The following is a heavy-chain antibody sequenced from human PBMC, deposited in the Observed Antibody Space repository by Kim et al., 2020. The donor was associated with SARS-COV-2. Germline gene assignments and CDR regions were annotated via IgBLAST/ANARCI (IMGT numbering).Heavy chain of an antibody. Sequence: SETLSLTCTVSGGSISSGGYYWSWIRQHPGKGLEWIGYIYYSGSTYYNPSLKSRVTISVDTSKNQFSLKLSSVTAADTAVYYCASGRLWFAGNYGMDVWGQGTTVTVSS. CDR2: IYYSGST. J-gene: IGHJ6*02. CDR1: GGSISSGGYY. CDR3: ASGRLWFAGNYGMDV. D-gene: IGHD3-10*01. V-gene: IGHV4-31*03.